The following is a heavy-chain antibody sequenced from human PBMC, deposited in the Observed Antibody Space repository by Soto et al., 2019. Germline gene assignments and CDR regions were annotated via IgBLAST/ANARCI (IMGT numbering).Heavy chain of an antibody. V-gene: IGHV1-69*06. CDR2: IIPIFNST. CDR1: GSRFSNYV. CDR3: AREGRGKKAGYNGLVSLGY. J-gene: IGHJ4*02. Sequence: SVKVSCKVSGSRFSNYVISWVRQAPGHGLEWLGRIIPIFNSTKYAQNFQGRVTITADKSTSTASLELSSVRSDDTAVYYCAREGRGKKAGYNGLVSLGYWGQGTLVTVS. D-gene: IGHD2-2*02.